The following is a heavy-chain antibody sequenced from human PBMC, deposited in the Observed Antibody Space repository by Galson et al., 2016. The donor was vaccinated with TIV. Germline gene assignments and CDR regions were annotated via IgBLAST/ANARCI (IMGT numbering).Heavy chain of an antibody. J-gene: IGHJ6*02. CDR3: ARDTMVRGVSHYYYGMDV. CDR1: GYTFINYG. Sequence: SVKVSCKASGYTFINYGISWVRQAPGQGLEWMGWISTNNGKTNFAQKLQGIVSMTTDTSTSTAYMELRGLRSDDTAFYYCARDTMVRGVSHYYYGMDVWGQGTTVTVSS. V-gene: IGHV1-18*01. D-gene: IGHD3-10*01. CDR2: ISTNNGKT.